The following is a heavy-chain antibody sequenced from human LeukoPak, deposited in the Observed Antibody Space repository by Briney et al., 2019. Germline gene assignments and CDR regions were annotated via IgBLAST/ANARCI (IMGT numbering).Heavy chain of an antibody. J-gene: IGHJ4*02. CDR1: GFTFSSYG. D-gene: IGHD6-19*01. CDR3: AKAEQWLQIYYFDY. Sequence: GRSLRLSCAASGFTFSSYGMHWVRQAPGKGLEWVAVISYDGSNKYYADSVKGQFTISRDNSKNTLYLQMNSLRAEDTAVYYCAKAEQWLQIYYFDYWGQGTLVTVSS. CDR2: ISYDGSNK. V-gene: IGHV3-30*18.